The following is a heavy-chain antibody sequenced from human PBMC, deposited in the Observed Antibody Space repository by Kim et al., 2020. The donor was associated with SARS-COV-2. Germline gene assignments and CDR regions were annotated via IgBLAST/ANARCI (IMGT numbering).Heavy chain of an antibody. D-gene: IGHD6-13*01. V-gene: IGHV1-24*01. CDR3: ATSPSIVAASWFDP. Sequence: AQRFQDRVTMTEDTPTDTAYMELSSLRSEDTAVYYCATSPSIVAASWFDPWGQGTLVTVSS. J-gene: IGHJ5*02.